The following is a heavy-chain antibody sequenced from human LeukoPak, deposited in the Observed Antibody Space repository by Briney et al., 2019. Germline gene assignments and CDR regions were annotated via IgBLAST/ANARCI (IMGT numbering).Heavy chain of an antibody. CDR2: THYRSKWST. Sequence: SQTLSLTCAISGDSVSSTSAAWNWIRQSPSRGLEWLVRTHYRSKWSTDYATSVKGRINIYPDTSKNQFSLQLNSVTPEDTAVYYCVREGGRYGGYDLDYWGQGALVTVSS. CDR3: VREGGRYGGYDLDY. CDR1: GDSVSSTSAA. D-gene: IGHD5-12*01. J-gene: IGHJ4*02. V-gene: IGHV6-1*01.